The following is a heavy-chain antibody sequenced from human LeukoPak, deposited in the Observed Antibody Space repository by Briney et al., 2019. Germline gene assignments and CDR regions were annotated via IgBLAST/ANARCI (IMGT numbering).Heavy chain of an antibody. CDR3: AKEEVVVVPSAMMDC. CDR1: GFTFSSYA. J-gene: IGHJ4*02. V-gene: IGHV3-21*01. Sequence: PGGSLRLSCAASGFTFSSYAMHWVRQAPGKGLEWVSSISSSSSYIYYADSVKGRFTISRDNAKNTLYLQMNSLRAEDTAVYYCAKEEVVVVPSAMMDCWGQGTLVTVSS. D-gene: IGHD2-2*01. CDR2: ISSSSSYI.